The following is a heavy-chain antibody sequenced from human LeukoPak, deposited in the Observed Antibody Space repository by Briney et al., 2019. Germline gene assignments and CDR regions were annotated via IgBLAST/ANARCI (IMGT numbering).Heavy chain of an antibody. CDR2: ISGGSGST. Sequence: PGGSLRLSCAASGFTFSSYAMSWVRQAPGKGLAWVSTISGGSGSTYCADSVKGRFTISRDNSKNTLYLQMNSLRDEDTAVYYCARDDGYYYGMDVWGQGTTVTVSS. V-gene: IGHV3-23*01. CDR3: ARDDGYYYGMDV. J-gene: IGHJ6*02. CDR1: GFTFSSYA.